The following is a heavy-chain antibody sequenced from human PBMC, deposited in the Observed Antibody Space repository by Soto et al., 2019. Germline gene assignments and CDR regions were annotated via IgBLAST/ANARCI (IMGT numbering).Heavy chain of an antibody. CDR2: INHSGST. J-gene: IGHJ4*02. V-gene: IGHV4-34*01. CDR1: GGSFSGYY. Sequence: PSETPSLTCAVYGGSFSGYYWSWIRQPPGKGLEWIGEINHSGSTNYNPSLKSRVTISVDTSKNQFSLKLSSVTAADTAVYYCARGKTVVGRIKQKYGLKIYFDYWGQGTLVTVSS. CDR3: ARGKTVVGRIKQKYGLKIYFDY. D-gene: IGHD2-15*01.